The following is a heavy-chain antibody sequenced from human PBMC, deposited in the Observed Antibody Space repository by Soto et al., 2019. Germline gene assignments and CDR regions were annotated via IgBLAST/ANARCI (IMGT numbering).Heavy chain of an antibody. J-gene: IGHJ4*02. Sequence: QVQLVESGGGVVQPGRSLRLSCAASGFPLSNYAMHWVRQAPGKGLDWVAVVSFDGSIENYADSVKGRFTISRDNSKNTLYLQMNSLRAEDTAVYYCAGGGSSSWNYFDYWGQGTLVTVSS. CDR1: GFPLSNYA. V-gene: IGHV3-30-3*01. CDR2: VSFDGSIE. D-gene: IGHD6-13*01. CDR3: AGGGSSSWNYFDY.